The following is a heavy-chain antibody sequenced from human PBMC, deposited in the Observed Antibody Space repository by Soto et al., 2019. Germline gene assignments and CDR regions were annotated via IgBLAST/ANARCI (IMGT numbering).Heavy chain of an antibody. V-gene: IGHV1-46*01. J-gene: IGHJ6*02. Sequence: ASVKVSCKASGYTFTSYYMHWVRQAPGQGLEWMGIINPSGGSTSYAQKFQGRVTMTRDTSTSTVYMELSSLRSEDTAVYYCARVKRRGYSYGQRGGMDVRGQGTTVTVSS. CDR3: ARVKRRGYSYGQRGGMDV. CDR1: GYTFTSYY. D-gene: IGHD5-18*01. CDR2: INPSGGST.